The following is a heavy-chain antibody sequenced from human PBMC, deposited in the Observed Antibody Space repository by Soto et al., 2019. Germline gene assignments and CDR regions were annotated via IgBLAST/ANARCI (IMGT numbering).Heavy chain of an antibody. J-gene: IGHJ5*02. CDR1: GGSISSGDYY. V-gene: IGHV4-30-4*01. D-gene: IGHD6-19*01. CDR3: ARHGFLAVAGLRT. Sequence: SETLSLTCTVSGGSISSGDYYWSWIRQPPGKGLEWIGYIYYSGSTYYNPSLKSRVTISVDTSKNQFSLKLSSVTAADTAVYYCARHGFLAVAGLRTWGQGTLVTV. CDR2: IYYSGST.